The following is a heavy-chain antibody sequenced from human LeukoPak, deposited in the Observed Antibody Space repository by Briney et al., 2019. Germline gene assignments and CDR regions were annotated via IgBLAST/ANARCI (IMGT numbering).Heavy chain of an antibody. CDR1: GGSISSSSYY. V-gene: IGHV4-39*07. CDR3: ARERWQWLVHAFDI. CDR2: IYYSGST. Sequence: SETLSLTYTVSGGSISSSSYYWDWIRQPPGKGLEWIGSIYYSGSTYYNPSLKSRVTISVDTSKNQFSLKLSSVTAADTAVYYCARERWQWLVHAFDIWGQGTMVTVSS. J-gene: IGHJ3*02. D-gene: IGHD6-19*01.